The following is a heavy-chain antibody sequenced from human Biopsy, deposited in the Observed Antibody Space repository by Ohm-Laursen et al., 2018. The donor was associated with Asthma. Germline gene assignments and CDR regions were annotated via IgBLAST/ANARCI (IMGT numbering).Heavy chain of an antibody. CDR2: ISYDGFNK. CDR1: GFTFSSYG. D-gene: IGHD5-12*01. V-gene: IGHV3-30*18. Sequence: SLRLSCAASGFTFSSYGMDWVRQAPGKGLEWVAVISYDGFNKDYGDSVKGRFTISRDNSKNTLYLQMNSLRTEDTAVYYCAKRRGYSGRDNDYWGQGTLVIVSS. CDR3: AKRRGYSGRDNDY. J-gene: IGHJ4*02.